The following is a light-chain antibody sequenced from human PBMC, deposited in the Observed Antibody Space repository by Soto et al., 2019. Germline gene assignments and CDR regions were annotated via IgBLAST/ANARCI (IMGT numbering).Light chain of an antibody. CDR3: SSYAASNNFYFV. CDR2: EVT. V-gene: IGLV2-8*01. Sequence: QSALTQPPSASGSPGQSVTISCTGTSSDVGGYNYVSWYQQYPGRAPKLMIYEVTKRPSGVPDRFSGSKSGNTVSLTVSGLQAEDAADDYCSSYAASNNFYFVFGGGTKVTVL. J-gene: IGLJ3*02. CDR1: SSDVGGYNY.